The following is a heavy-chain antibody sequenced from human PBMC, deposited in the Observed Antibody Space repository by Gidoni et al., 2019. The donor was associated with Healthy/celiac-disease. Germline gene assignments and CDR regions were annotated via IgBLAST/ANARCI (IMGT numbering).Heavy chain of an antibody. Sequence: EVQLVESGGGLVQPGGSLRLSGAASGFPFRSSSMNWVRQAPGKGLEWVSYISSSSSTIYYADSVKGRFTISRDNAKNSLYLQMNSLRDEDTAVYYCAAEVGAIPAFDIWGQGTMVTVSS. V-gene: IGHV3-48*02. D-gene: IGHD1-26*01. CDR2: ISSSSSTI. CDR3: AAEVGAIPAFDI. CDR1: GFPFRSSS. J-gene: IGHJ3*02.